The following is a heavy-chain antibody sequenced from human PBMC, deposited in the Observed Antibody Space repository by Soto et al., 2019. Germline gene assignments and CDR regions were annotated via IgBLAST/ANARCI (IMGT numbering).Heavy chain of an antibody. CDR2: ISYDGSNK. CDR3: ARATYSGTTGGGYFDY. D-gene: IGHD1-26*01. CDR1: GFTFSSYA. V-gene: IGHV3-30-3*01. J-gene: IGHJ4*02. Sequence: GGSLRLSCAASGFTFSSYAMHWVRQAPGKGLEWVAVISYDGSNKYYADSVKGRFTISRDNSKNTLYLQMNSLRAEDTAVYYCARATYSGTTGGGYFDYWGQGTLVTVSS.